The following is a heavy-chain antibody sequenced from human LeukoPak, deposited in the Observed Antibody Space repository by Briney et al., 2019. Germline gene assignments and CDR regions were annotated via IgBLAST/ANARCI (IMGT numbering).Heavy chain of an antibody. Sequence: KPGGSLRLSCAASGFTFSNAWMSWVRQAPGKGLEWIGEINHSGSTNYNPSLKSRVTISVDTSKNQFSLKLSSVTAADTAVYYCASRANWVDYWGQGTLVTVSS. J-gene: IGHJ4*02. D-gene: IGHD7-27*01. CDR2: INHSGST. CDR1: GFTFSNAW. V-gene: IGHV4-34*08. CDR3: ASRANWVDY.